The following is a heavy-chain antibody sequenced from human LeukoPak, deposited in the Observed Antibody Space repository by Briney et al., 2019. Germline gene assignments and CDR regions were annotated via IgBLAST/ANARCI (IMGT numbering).Heavy chain of an antibody. CDR1: GYTFTGYC. CDR3: ASTGDRLLLPTHPYYYYGMDV. V-gene: IGHV1-2*02. Sequence: ASVKVSCKASGYTFTGYCMHWVRQAPGQGLEWMRWINPNSGGTNYAQKFQGRVTMTRDTSISTAYMELSRLRSDDTAVYYCASTGDRLLLPTHPYYYYGMDVWGQGTTVTVSS. D-gene: IGHD2-15*01. CDR2: INPNSGGT. J-gene: IGHJ6*02.